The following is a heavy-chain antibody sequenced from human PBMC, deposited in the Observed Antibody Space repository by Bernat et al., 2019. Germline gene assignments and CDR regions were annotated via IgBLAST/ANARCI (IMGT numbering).Heavy chain of an antibody. D-gene: IGHD4-11*01. V-gene: IGHV3-48*02. CDR2: ISSSSSTI. CDR1: GFTFSSYS. J-gene: IGHJ4*02. CDR3: VRDPEGTTRQGHPFDS. Sequence: EVQLVESGGGLVQPGGSLRLSCAASGFTFSSYSMNWVRQAPGKGLEWVAYISSSSSTIYYADSVKGRFSISRDNAKNSVYLQMNSLRDEDTAVYYCVRDPEGTTRQGHPFDSWGQGTLVTVSS.